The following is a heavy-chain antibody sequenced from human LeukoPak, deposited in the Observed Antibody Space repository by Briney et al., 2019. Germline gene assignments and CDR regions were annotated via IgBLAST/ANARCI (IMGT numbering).Heavy chain of an antibody. CDR3: ARDRASGYEDY. D-gene: IGHD3-3*01. CDR2: IKQDGSEK. V-gene: IGHV3-7*01. Sequence: GGSLRLSCAASGFTFSNYWMSWVRQAPGKGLEWVANIKQDGSEKYYVDSVKGRFTISRDNAKNSPYLQMNSLRAEDTAVYYCARDRASGYEDYWGQGTLVTVSS. CDR1: GFTFSNYW. J-gene: IGHJ4*02.